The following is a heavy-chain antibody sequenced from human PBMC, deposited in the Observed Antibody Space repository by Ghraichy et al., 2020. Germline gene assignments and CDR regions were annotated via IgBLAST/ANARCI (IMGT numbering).Heavy chain of an antibody. CDR3: ARARWEVGMGPANFDN. Sequence: ASVKVSCKASGYTFTGYYIHWVRQAPGQGLEWMGRISPNSDGTNYARKFQGRVTMTRDTSISTAYMELSRLRSDDTAVYYCARARWEVGMGPANFDNWGQGTLVTVSS. CDR2: ISPNSDGT. V-gene: IGHV1-2*06. J-gene: IGHJ4*02. CDR1: GYTFTGYY. D-gene: IGHD1-26*01.